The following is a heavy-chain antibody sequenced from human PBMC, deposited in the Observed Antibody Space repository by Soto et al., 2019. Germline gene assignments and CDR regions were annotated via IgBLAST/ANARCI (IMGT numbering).Heavy chain of an antibody. Sequence: QITLKESGPTLVKPTQTLTLTCTFSGFSLTTRGVGVGWIRQPPGKPLEWLALIYWDDDTRYSPSLKSRLAITTDTSKNQVGLTMSNIDPADTGTYFCAHRTTTVTWWFDPWGQGTLVTVSS. CDR1: GFSLTTRGVG. CDR2: IYWDDDT. D-gene: IGHD4-17*01. V-gene: IGHV2-5*02. J-gene: IGHJ5*02. CDR3: AHRTTTVTWWFDP.